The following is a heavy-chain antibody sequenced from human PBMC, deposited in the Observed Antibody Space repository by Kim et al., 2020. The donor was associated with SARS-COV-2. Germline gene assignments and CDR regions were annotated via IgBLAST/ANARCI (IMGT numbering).Heavy chain of an antibody. V-gene: IGHV3-23*01. J-gene: IGHJ4*02. Sequence: KGRFTISRDNSKNTLYQQMNSLRAEDTAVYYCANELGEGIAVACTYLFDYWGQGTLVTVSS. CDR3: ANELGEGIAVACTYLFDY. D-gene: IGHD6-19*01.